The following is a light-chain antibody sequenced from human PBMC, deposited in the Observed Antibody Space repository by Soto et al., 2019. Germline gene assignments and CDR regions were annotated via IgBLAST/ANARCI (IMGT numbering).Light chain of an antibody. CDR1: QNINNNY. V-gene: IGKV3-20*01. J-gene: IGKJ5*01. CDR2: DAS. CDR3: QQHGISHIT. Sequence: VLTQSPGTLSLSPGGRATLSCRASQNINNNYLAWYQHKPGQAPRLLIDDASLRATGVPDRFSGSGSGTDFTLTITRLEPDDSAVYYCQQHGISHITFGQGTRLEIK.